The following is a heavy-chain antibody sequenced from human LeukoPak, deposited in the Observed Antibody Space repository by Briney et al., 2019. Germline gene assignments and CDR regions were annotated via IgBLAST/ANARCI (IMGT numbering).Heavy chain of an antibody. CDR1: GFSFSRYW. V-gene: IGHV3-74*01. CDR2: INPDGSTT. J-gene: IGHJ5*02. CDR3: ARVLSGSWDWFDP. Sequence: GESLRLSCAASGFSFSRYWIHWVRHAPGKGLEWVSRINPDGSTTTYADSVKGRFTISRDNAENTVYLQMNSLRAEDTAVYYCARVLSGSWDWFDPWGQGTLVTVSS. D-gene: IGHD3-22*01.